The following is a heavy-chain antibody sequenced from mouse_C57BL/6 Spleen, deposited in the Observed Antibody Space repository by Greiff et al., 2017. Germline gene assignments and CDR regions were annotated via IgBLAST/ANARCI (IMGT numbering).Heavy chain of an antibody. CDR1: GYTFTSYW. J-gene: IGHJ4*01. D-gene: IGHD2-3*01. V-gene: IGHV1-69*01. Sequence: QVQLQQPGAELVMPGASVKLSCKASGYTFTSYWMHWVKQRPGQGLEWIGEIDPSDSYTNYNQKFKGKSTLTVDKSSSTAYMQLSSLTSEDSAVYDCAREGWLLYYYAMDYWGQGTSVTVSS. CDR2: IDPSDSYT. CDR3: AREGWLLYYYAMDY.